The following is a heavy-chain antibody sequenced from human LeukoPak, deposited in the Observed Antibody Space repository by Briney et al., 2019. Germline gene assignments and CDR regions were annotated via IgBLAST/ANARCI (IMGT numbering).Heavy chain of an antibody. Sequence: GGSLRLSCAESGFTFNSYERNWVRQAPGKGLEWVSYISSSGSTIYYADSVKGRFTTSRDNAKNSLYLQMNSLRAEDTAVYYCARAAGSGSYYGAFDFWGQGTLVTVSS. CDR1: GFTFNSYE. J-gene: IGHJ4*02. CDR3: ARAAGSGSYYGAFDF. D-gene: IGHD1-26*01. V-gene: IGHV3-48*03. CDR2: ISSSGSTI.